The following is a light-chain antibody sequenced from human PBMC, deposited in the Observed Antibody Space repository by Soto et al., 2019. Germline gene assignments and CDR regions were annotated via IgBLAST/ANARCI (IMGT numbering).Light chain of an antibody. J-gene: IGKJ1*01. Sequence: IVLTQSPAPLSLSPGERATLSCRASQSVSSYLAWYQQKPGQAPRLLIYDASNRATGIPARFSGSGSGTDFTLTISSLEPEDVAVYYCQQRSNWSWTFGQGTKVDIK. CDR3: QQRSNWSWT. CDR2: DAS. CDR1: QSVSSY. V-gene: IGKV3-11*01.